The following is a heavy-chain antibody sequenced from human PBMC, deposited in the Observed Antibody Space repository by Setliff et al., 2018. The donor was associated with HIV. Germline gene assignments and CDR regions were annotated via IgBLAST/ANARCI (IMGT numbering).Heavy chain of an antibody. V-gene: IGHV3-33*06. CDR1: GFTFNSYG. CDR2: IWYDASKK. J-gene: IGHJ6*03. D-gene: IGHD6-6*01. CDR3: AKQYSMYYYYYMDV. Sequence: GGSLRLSCAASGFTFNSYGIHWVRQAPGKGLEWVALIWYDASKKEYSDSVKGRFTISRDNSKNTLYLQMNGLRAEDTAVYYCAKQYSMYYYYYMDVWGKGTTVTVSS.